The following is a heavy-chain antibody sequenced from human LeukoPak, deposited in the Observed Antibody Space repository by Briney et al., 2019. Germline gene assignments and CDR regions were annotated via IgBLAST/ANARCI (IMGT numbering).Heavy chain of an antibody. CDR2: ISSSSSSYI. CDR3: ARDLRLYYYGSGSRSPPGY. CDR1: GFTFSSYS. V-gene: IGHV3-21*01. Sequence: GGSLRLSCAASGFTFSSYSMNWVRQAPGKGLEWVSSISSSSSSYIYYADSVKGRFTISRDNAKNSLYLQMNSLRAEDTAVYYRARDLRLYYYGSGSRSPPGYWGQGTLVTVSS. D-gene: IGHD3-10*01. J-gene: IGHJ4*02.